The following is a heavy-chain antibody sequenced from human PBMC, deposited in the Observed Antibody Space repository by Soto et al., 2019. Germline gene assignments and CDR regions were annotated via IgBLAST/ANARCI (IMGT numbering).Heavy chain of an antibody. V-gene: IGHV4-34*01. CDR2: INHSGST. CDR3: ARGRRWLVLYNWFDP. D-gene: IGHD6-19*01. CDR1: GGYFSGYY. J-gene: IGHJ5*02. Sequence: QVQLQQWGAGLLKPSETLSLTCAVYGGYFSGYYWSWIRQPPGKGLEWIGEINHSGSTNYNPSLKSRVTIAVDTSKNQFSLKLSSVTAADTAVYYCARGRRWLVLYNWFDPWGQGTLVTVSS.